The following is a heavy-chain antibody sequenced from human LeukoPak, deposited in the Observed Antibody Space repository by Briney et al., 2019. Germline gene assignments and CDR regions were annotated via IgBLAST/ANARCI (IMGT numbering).Heavy chain of an antibody. CDR1: GFTFSNYV. CDR2: INGSGSFT. D-gene: IGHD6-6*01. V-gene: IGHV3-23*05. Sequence: GGSLRLSCAASGFTFSNYVMGWVRQDPGKGLQWVSIINGSGSFTSYADSVKGRLTISRDNAKNSLYLQVSGLRAEDTAVYFCARIGYSSSSFDYWGQGVLVTVYS. CDR3: ARIGYSSSSFDY. J-gene: IGHJ4*02.